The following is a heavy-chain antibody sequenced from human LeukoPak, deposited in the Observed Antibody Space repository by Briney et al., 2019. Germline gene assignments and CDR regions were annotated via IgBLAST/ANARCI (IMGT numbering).Heavy chain of an antibody. Sequence: PGGSLRLSCAASGFTFSSYAMIWVRQAPGKGLEWVSYISSTGTSIYCADSVKGRFTISRDNAKNSLYLQMNSLRAEDTAVYYCARETSYNWFDPWGQGTLVTVSS. J-gene: IGHJ5*02. CDR3: ARETSYNWFDP. CDR1: GFTFSSYA. V-gene: IGHV3-48*01. D-gene: IGHD1-7*01. CDR2: ISSTGTSI.